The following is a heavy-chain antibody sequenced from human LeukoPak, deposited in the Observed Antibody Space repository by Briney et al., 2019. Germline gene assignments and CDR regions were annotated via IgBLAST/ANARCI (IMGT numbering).Heavy chain of an antibody. CDR1: GGSFSGYY. D-gene: IGHD3-10*01. CDR2: INHSGST. V-gene: IGHV4-34*01. J-gene: IGHJ5*02. CDR3: ARGPRNYYGSGSPVNWFDP. Sequence: PSETLSLTCAVYGGSFSGYYWSWIRQPPGKGLEWIGEINHSGSTNYNPSLKSRVTISVDTSKNQFSLKLSSVTAADAAVYYCARGPRNYYGSGSPVNWFDPWGQGTLVTVSS.